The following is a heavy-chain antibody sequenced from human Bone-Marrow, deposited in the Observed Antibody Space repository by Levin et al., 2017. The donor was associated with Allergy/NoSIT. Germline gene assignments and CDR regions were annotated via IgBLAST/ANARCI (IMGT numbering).Heavy chain of an antibody. CDR2: IIPIFGTA. CDR1: GGTFSSYA. V-gene: IGHV1-69*13. CDR3: ARGGSGSLVENWFDP. D-gene: IGHD3-10*01. J-gene: IGHJ5*02. Sequence: SVKVSCKASGGTFSSYAISWVRQAPGQGLEWMGGIIPIFGTANYAQKFQGRVTITADESTSTAYMELSSLRSEDTAVYYCARGGSGSLVENWFDPWGQGTLVTVSS.